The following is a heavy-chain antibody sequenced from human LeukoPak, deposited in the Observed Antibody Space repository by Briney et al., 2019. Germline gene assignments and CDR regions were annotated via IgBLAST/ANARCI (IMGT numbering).Heavy chain of an antibody. D-gene: IGHD3-22*01. CDR3: ARDDYDSSGWRIDY. CDR1: GFTFSSYS. Sequence: GGSLRLSCAASGFTFSSYSMNWVRQAPGKGLEWVAVISYDGSNKYYADSVKGRFTISRDNSKNTLYLQMNSLRVDDTAVFYCARDDYDSSGWRIDYWGQGTLVTVSS. V-gene: IGHV3-30*03. CDR2: ISYDGSNK. J-gene: IGHJ4*02.